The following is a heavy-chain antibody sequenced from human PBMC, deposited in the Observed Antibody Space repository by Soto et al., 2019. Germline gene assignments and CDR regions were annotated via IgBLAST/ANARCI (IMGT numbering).Heavy chain of an antibody. J-gene: IGHJ4*02. D-gene: IGHD3-22*01. CDR2: ISTYNGNT. V-gene: IGHV1-18*01. CDR3: ARGPTDYYDNSANYFLDY. CDR1: GYTFITYG. Sequence: QVQLVQSGAEVKKPGASVKVSCKASGYTFITYGVSWVRQAPGQGLDWLGWISTYNGNTRYAERLQGRVTMTTDTTTSPAYMELRNLRSDDTAVYSCARGPTDYYDNSANYFLDYWGQGTLVTVSS.